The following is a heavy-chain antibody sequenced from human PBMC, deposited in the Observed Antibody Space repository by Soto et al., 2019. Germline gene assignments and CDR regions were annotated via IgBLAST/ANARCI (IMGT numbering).Heavy chain of an antibody. CDR1: GYSFTDFY. CDR2: INPNSGST. Sequence: QVQLVQSGAEVKKPGASMRISCKASGYSFTDFYMYWVRQAPGQGPEWMGMINPNSGSTTYAPKFPGRVTMTRDRSATTVYMELRSLGSEDTAVYYCAREDHFVADYWGQGTLVIVSS. J-gene: IGHJ4*02. V-gene: IGHV1-46*01. CDR3: AREDHFVADY. D-gene: IGHD6-6*01.